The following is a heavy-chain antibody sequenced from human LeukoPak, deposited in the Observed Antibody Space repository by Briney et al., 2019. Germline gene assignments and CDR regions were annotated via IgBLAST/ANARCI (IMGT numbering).Heavy chain of an antibody. CDR1: GFTFSNYA. J-gene: IGHJ4*02. CDR2: ISGSGGGM. D-gene: IGHD4-11*01. CDR3: AKAYSNFAANSHYFDF. V-gene: IGHV3-23*01. Sequence: GGSLRLSCAASGFTFSNYAMTWVRQAPGKGLEWDSSISGSGGGMYYAESVKGRFTISRDNSKNALYLQMNSLRAEDMAQYYCAKAYSNFAANSHYFDFWGQGTLVTVSS.